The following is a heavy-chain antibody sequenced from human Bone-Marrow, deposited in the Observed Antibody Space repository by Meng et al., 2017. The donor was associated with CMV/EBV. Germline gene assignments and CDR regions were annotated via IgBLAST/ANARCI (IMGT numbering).Heavy chain of an antibody. CDR2: INTANGLV. CDR1: GYNFYNFG. V-gene: IGHV1-18*01. D-gene: IGHD3-16*01. J-gene: IGHJ4*02. Sequence: ASVKVSCKTSGYNFYNFGYSWVRQAPGQGFEWMGWINTANGLVNYAQKFQGRITLTVDKSTTTTYMELRGLTSDDTAVYYCARGGRGERDYYLEHWGQGTLVTVSS. CDR3: ARGGRGERDYYLEH.